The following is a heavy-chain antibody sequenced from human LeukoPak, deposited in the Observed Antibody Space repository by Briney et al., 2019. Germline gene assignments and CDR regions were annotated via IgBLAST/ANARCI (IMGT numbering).Heavy chain of an antibody. V-gene: IGHV3-21*01. CDR3: ARSIAAAGTHGVFDY. CDR2: ISSSSSDI. D-gene: IGHD6-13*01. CDR1: GFTFSSYS. Sequence: GGSLRLSCAASGFTFSSYSMNWVRQAPGKGLEWVSSISSSSSDIYYADSVKGRFTISRDNAKNSLYLQMNSLRAEDTAVYYCARSIAAAGTHGVFDYWGQGTLVTVSS. J-gene: IGHJ4*02.